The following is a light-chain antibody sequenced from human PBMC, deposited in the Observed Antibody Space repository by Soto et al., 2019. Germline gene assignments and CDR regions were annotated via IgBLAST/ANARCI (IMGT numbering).Light chain of an antibody. Sequence: EVVMTQSPATLSVSPGERATLSCRASESVSRNLAWYQQKPGQAHRLLIYDASTRATGIPDRFSGGGSGTEFTLTIRSLQPEDFATYYCKQHGQWPITFGQGTRLEIK. J-gene: IGKJ5*01. CDR2: DAS. V-gene: IGKV3-15*01. CDR1: ESVSRN. CDR3: KQHGQWPIT.